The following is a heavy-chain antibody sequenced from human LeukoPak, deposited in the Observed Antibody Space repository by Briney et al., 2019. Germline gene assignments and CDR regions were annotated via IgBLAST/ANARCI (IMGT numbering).Heavy chain of an antibody. D-gene: IGHD5-18*01. CDR3: ARVAHSYGPWDY. J-gene: IGHJ4*02. Sequence: PGGSLRLSCDASGFTFSDHYMSWIRQAPGKGLEWVSYISSSSGYSNYAASVKGRFAIPRDNAKSSLYLQMNSLRAEDTAVYYCARVAHSYGPWDYWGQGTLVTVSS. V-gene: IGHV3-11*06. CDR2: ISSSSGYS. CDR1: GFTFSDHY.